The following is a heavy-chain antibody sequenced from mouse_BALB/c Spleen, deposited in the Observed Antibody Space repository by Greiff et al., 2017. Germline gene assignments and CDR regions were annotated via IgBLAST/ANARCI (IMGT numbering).Heavy chain of an antibody. CDR2: ISDGGSYT. CDR1: GFTFSDYY. D-gene: IGHD4-1*01. CDR3: AREVTGTPFAY. Sequence: EVKVVESGGGLVKPGGSLKLSCAASGFTFSDYYMYWVRQTPEKRLEWVATISDGGSYTYYPDSVKGRFTISRDNAKNNLYLQMSSLKSEDTAMYYCAREVTGTPFAYWGQGTLVTVSA. V-gene: IGHV5-4*02. J-gene: IGHJ3*01.